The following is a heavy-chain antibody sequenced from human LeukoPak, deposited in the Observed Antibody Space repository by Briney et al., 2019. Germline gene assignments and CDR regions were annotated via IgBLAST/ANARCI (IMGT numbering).Heavy chain of an antibody. CDR2: IYSGGST. Sequence: PGGSLRLSCAASGFTVSSNYMSWVRQAPGKGLEWVSVIYSGGSTYYADSVKGRFTISRDNSKNTLYLQVNSLRAEDTAVYYCARGIRDGYKNRPFDYWGQGTLVTVSS. CDR3: ARGIRDGYKNRPFDY. D-gene: IGHD5-24*01. J-gene: IGHJ4*02. V-gene: IGHV3-66*01. CDR1: GFTVSSNY.